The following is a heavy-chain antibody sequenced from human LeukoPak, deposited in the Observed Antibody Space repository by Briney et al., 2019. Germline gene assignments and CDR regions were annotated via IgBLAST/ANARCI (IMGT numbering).Heavy chain of an antibody. D-gene: IGHD6-19*01. CDR2: INHSGST. V-gene: IGHV4-34*01. J-gene: IGHJ4*02. CDR3: ARARSHSSGWNF. CDR1: GGSFSGYY. Sequence: SETLSLTCAVYGGSFSGYYWSWIRQPPGKGLEWIGEINHSGSTNYNPSLKSRVTISVDTSKNQFSLKLSSVTAADMAVYYCARARSHSSGWNFWGQGTLVTVSS.